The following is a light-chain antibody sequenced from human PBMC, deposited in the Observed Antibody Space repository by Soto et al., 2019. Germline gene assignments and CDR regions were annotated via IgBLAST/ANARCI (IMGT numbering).Light chain of an antibody. J-gene: IGKJ1*01. V-gene: IGKV3-20*01. CDR1: QSVTDNY. CDR3: QHYGNSPT. Sequence: EIVLTQSPDTLSLSPGERATLSCRASQSVTDNYLSWYQQKPGQAPRLLIYGASSRATGIPDRFSGTRSGTDFKLTIIRLETEDFAVYYCQHYGNSPTFGQGTKVEIK. CDR2: GAS.